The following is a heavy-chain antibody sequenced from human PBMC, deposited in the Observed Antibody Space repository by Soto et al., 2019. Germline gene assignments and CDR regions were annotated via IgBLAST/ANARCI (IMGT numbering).Heavy chain of an antibody. CDR2: IYYSGIT. Sequence: QLQLQESGPGLVKPSETLSLTCTVSGGSISSSSYYWGWIRQPPGKGLEWIGSIYYSGITYYNPSLKSRLPISEDTSKNHFSLQLSSVTAADTAVYYCASPKIAFYNWFDPWGQGTLVTVSS. CDR3: ASPKIAFYNWFDP. CDR1: GGSISSSSYY. D-gene: IGHD3-3*02. V-gene: IGHV4-39*02. J-gene: IGHJ5*02.